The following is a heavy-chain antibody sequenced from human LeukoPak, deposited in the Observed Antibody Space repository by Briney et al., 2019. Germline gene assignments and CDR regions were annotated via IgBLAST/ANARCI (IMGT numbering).Heavy chain of an antibody. J-gene: IGHJ4*02. Sequence: GRSLRLSCAASGFTFSSYAMHWVRQAPGKGLEWVAVISYDGSNKYYADSVKGRFTISRDNSKNTLYLQMNSLRAEDTAVYYCPRYNWNSAPFDYWGQGTLVTVSS. V-gene: IGHV3-30-3*01. CDR3: PRYNWNSAPFDY. CDR2: ISYDGSNK. CDR1: GFTFSSYA. D-gene: IGHD1-7*01.